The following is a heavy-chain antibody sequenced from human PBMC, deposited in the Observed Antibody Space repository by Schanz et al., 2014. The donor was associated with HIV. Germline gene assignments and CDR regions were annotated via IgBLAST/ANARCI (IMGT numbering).Heavy chain of an antibody. J-gene: IGHJ6*02. CDR1: GFSFSSYA. V-gene: IGHV3-23*01. CDR3: AKDQGYDFWSGYYNYYHMDV. CDR2: ISGSGGTT. D-gene: IGHD3-3*01. Sequence: EVQLLESGGGLVQPGGSLRLSCAASGFSFSSYAMAWVRQAPGKGLEWASAISGSGGTTYYADSVKGRFTISRDNSKDTLYLQMNSLRAEDTAVYHCAKDQGYDFWSGYYNYYHMDVWGQGATVTVSS.